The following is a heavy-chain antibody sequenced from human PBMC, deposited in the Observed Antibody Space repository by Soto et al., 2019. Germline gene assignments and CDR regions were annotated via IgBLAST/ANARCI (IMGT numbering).Heavy chain of an antibody. D-gene: IGHD3-3*01. CDR3: ARSWSGSTSGRVDV. CDR2: ISWDGYSI. Sequence: EVQLVESGGGLVHPGGSLRLSCVASGFTFDDHVMHWVRQVPGKGLEWVGHISWDGYSIGYGGSVRGRFTISRDNAKNTLYLQMNSLRPEDTALYYCARSWSGSTSGRVDVWGQGTTVTVSS. V-gene: IGHV3-9*01. J-gene: IGHJ6*02. CDR1: GFTFDDHV.